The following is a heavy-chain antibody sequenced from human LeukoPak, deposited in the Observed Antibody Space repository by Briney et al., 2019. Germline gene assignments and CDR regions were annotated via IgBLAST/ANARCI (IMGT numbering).Heavy chain of an antibody. CDR2: INGDGSST. CDR1: GFTFSSYW. CDR3: TRGGSAYSSSWSTFDY. Sequence: QPGGSLRLSCAASGFTFSSYWMHWVRQAPGKGLVWVSRINGDGSSTSYADSVKGRFTISRDNAKNTLYLQMNSLRAEDTAIYYCTRGGSAYSSSWSTFDYWDQGALVTVSS. D-gene: IGHD6-13*01. V-gene: IGHV3-74*01. J-gene: IGHJ4*02.